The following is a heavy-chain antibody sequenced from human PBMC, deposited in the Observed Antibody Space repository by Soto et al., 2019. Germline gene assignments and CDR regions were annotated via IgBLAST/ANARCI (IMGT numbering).Heavy chain of an antibody. CDR1: GFTFSSYS. CDR2: ISSSSSYI. D-gene: IGHD2-2*01. V-gene: IGHV3-21*01. CDR3: ARDPGCSSTSCYVHYYYMDV. J-gene: IGHJ6*03. Sequence: GGSLRLSCAASGFTFSSYSMNWVRQAPGKGLEWVSSISSSSSYIYYADSVKGRFTISRDNAKNSLYLQMNSLRAEDTAVYYCARDPGCSSTSCYVHYYYMDVWGKGTTVTVSS.